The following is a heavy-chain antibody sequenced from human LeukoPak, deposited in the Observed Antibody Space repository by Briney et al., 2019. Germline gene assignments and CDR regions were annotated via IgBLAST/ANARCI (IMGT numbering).Heavy chain of an antibody. CDR2: INHSGST. Sequence: SETLSLTCAVYGGSFSGYYWSWIRQPPGKGLEWIGVINHSGSTKYNPPLKSRVTISVDTSKNQSSLKLSSVTAADTAVYYCARGLAVAGTILDYWGQGTLVTVSS. CDR1: GGSFSGYY. D-gene: IGHD6-19*01. J-gene: IGHJ4*02. V-gene: IGHV4-34*01. CDR3: ARGLAVAGTILDY.